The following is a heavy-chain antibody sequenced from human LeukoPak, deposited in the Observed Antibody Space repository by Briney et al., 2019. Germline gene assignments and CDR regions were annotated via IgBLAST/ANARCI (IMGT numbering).Heavy chain of an antibody. Sequence: RASVKVSCKASGYTFSGYQVHWLRQAPGQGLEWMGRMNPSSGVTNYAQKFQGRVTMTRDTSINTAYLDLSALKSDDTAVYYCASRAASVTLGYWGQGTLVTVSS. CDR3: ASRAASVTLGY. D-gene: IGHD2-15*01. J-gene: IGHJ4*02. CDR1: GYTFSGYQ. CDR2: MNPSSGVT. V-gene: IGHV1-2*06.